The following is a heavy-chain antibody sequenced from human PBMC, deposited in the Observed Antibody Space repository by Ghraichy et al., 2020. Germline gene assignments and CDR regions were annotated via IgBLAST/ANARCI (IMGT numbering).Heavy chain of an antibody. CDR1: GGSFSGYY. Sequence: SQTLSLTCAVYGGSFSGYYWSWIRQPPGKGLEWIGEINHSGSTNYNPSLKSRVTISVDTSKNQFSLKLSSVTAADTAVYYCARGGPYYYGSGSFNGFDPWGQGTLVTVSS. CDR3: ARGGPYYYGSGSFNGFDP. D-gene: IGHD3-10*01. V-gene: IGHV4-34*01. CDR2: INHSGST. J-gene: IGHJ5*02.